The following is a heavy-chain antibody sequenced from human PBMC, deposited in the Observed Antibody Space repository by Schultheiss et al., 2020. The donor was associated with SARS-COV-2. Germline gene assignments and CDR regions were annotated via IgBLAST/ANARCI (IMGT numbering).Heavy chain of an antibody. J-gene: IGHJ4*02. CDR3: ASVDTAMVPPWH. V-gene: IGHV3-48*04. CDR1: GFTFSSYW. D-gene: IGHD5-18*01. Sequence: GGSLRLSCAASGFTFSSYWMHWVRQAPGKGLEWVSYISSSSSTKHYADSVKGRFTISRDNAKNSLYLQMNSLRAEDTAVYYCASVDTAMVPPWHWGQGTLVTVSS. CDR2: ISSSSSTK.